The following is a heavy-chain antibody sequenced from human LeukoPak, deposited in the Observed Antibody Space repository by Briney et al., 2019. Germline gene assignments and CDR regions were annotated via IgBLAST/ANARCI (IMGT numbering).Heavy chain of an antibody. Sequence: PGGSLRLSCAASGFTFSSYWMSWVRQAPGKGLEWVANIKQDGSEKYYVDSVKGQFTISRDNAKNSLYLQMNSLRAEDTAVYYCARDGVDTAMVRAPDYWGQGTLVTVSS. CDR1: GFTFSSYW. CDR3: ARDGVDTAMVRAPDY. J-gene: IGHJ4*02. D-gene: IGHD5-18*01. V-gene: IGHV3-7*01. CDR2: IKQDGSEK.